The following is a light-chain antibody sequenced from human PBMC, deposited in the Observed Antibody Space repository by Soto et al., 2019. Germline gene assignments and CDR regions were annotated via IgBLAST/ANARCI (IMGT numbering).Light chain of an antibody. CDR1: QAISTY. CDR2: AAS. J-gene: IGKJ4*01. Sequence: DIQLTQSPSFLSASVGDRVTITCRASQAISTYLAWYQQKPGIAPKLLIYAASTLQSGVPSRFSGRGSGTEFTLTLSSLQPEDFATYYCQQLNAYPLTFGGGTKVDIK. V-gene: IGKV1-9*01. CDR3: QQLNAYPLT.